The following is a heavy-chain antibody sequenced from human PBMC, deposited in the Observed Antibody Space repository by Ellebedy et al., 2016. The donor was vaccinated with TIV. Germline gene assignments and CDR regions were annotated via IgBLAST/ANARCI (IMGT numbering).Heavy chain of an antibody. J-gene: IGHJ3*02. Sequence: SLKISXAASGFTFDDYAMHWVRQAPGKGLEWVSGISWNSGSIGYADSVKGRFTISRDNAKNSLYLQMNSLRAEDTAVYYCAKRGGMGWQDAFDIWGQGTMVTVSS. CDR3: AKRGGMGWQDAFDI. CDR1: GFTFDDYA. V-gene: IGHV3-9*01. CDR2: ISWNSGSI. D-gene: IGHD1-26*01.